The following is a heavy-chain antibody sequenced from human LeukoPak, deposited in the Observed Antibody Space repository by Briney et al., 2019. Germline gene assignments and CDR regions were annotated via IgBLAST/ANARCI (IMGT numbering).Heavy chain of an antibody. J-gene: IGHJ4*02. CDR3: ARDRMGTALAFFFDY. D-gene: IGHD3-3*02. Sequence: SETLSLTCSVSRASITSPGYYWTWIRQYPGKGLEWIGNMFYNVTTYYNPSFKGRVTVSGDTSKNQFSLNLNSVTAADTAVYYCARDRMGTALAFFFDYWGQGTLVTVSS. CDR2: MFYNVTT. CDR1: RASITSPGYY. V-gene: IGHV4-31*03.